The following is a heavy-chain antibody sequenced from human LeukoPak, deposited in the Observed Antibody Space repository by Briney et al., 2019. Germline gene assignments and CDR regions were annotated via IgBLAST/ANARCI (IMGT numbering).Heavy chain of an antibody. CDR3: ARHGASGSYLYYFDY. J-gene: IGHJ4*02. CDR1: GGSISSSSYY. CDR2: IYYSGST. V-gene: IGHV4-39*01. D-gene: IGHD1-26*01. Sequence: PSETLSLTCTVSGGSISSSSYYCGWIRQPPGKGLEWIESIYYSGSTYYNPSLKSRVTISVDTSKNQFSLKLSSVTAADTAVYFCARHGASGSYLYYFDYWGQGTLVTVSS.